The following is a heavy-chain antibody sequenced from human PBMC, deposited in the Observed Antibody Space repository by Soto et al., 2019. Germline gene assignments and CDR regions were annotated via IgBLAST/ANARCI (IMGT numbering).Heavy chain of an antibody. D-gene: IGHD4-17*01. J-gene: IGHJ6*02. Sequence: PETLSLTCTFSGDSIVSYYWSLIRQPPGKGLEWIGHIYYRGTTTYNPSLQSRVTISVDTSKDQFSLRLSSLTAADTAVYYCARQNGDFDYYFYGVDVWGQGTTVTVSS. CDR3: ARQNGDFDYYFYGVDV. V-gene: IGHV4-59*01. CDR2: IYYRGTT. CDR1: GDSIVSYY.